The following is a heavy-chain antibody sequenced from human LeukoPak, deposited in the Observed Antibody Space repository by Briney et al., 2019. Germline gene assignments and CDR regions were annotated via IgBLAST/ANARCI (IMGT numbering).Heavy chain of an antibody. CDR2: ISSSTSYI. Sequence: GGSLRLSCAASGFTFSSHSMNWVRQAPGKGLEWVSSISSSTSYIYYADSVKGRFTISRDNSKNTLYLQMNSLRADDTAVYFCARQGDYHFPNAFDIWGQGTLVTVSS. V-gene: IGHV3-21*01. CDR3: ARQGDYHFPNAFDI. J-gene: IGHJ3*02. CDR1: GFTFSSHS. D-gene: IGHD4-17*01.